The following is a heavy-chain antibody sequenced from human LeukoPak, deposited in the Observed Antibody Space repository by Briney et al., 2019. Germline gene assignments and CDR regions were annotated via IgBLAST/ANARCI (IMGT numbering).Heavy chain of an antibody. V-gene: IGHV4-39*07. D-gene: IGHD2-2*01. CDR3: ARDSCSSTSCRKKFDY. J-gene: IGHJ4*02. Sequence: SGTLSLTCTVSGGSISSSNYYWGWIRQPPGKGLEWIGSIYYSGSTYYNPSLKSRATISVDTSKNQFSLKLSSVTAADTAVYYCARDSCSSTSCRKKFDYWGQGTLVTVSS. CDR2: IYYSGST. CDR1: GGSISSSNYY.